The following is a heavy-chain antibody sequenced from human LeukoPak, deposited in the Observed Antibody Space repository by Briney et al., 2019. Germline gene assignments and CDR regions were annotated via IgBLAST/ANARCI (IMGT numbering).Heavy chain of an antibody. Sequence: GGSLRLSCEASGFSFSSFSMSWVRQAPGRGLEWVSDISGSGANTHYADSVKGRFTISRDNFKNTLYVQMNSLRAEDTAVYYCAKGLAXXGWXXHDHWGQGTLVTVSS. CDR2: ISGSGANT. V-gene: IGHV3-23*01. J-gene: IGHJ4*02. CDR1: GFSFSSFS. CDR3: AKGLAXXGWXXHDH. D-gene: IGHD6-19*01.